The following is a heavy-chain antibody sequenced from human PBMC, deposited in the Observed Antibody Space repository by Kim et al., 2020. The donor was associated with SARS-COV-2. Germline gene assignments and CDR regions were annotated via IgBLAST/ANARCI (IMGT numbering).Heavy chain of an antibody. D-gene: IGHD3-22*01. CDR1: GFTFSSYA. V-gene: IGHV3-23*01. J-gene: IGHJ4*02. Sequence: GGSLRLSCAASGFTFSSYAMSWVRQAPGKGLEWVSAISGSGGSTYYADSVKGRFTISRDNSKNTLYLQMNSLRAEDTAVYYCASPGWGYYDSSGYGRIDYWGQGTLVTVSS. CDR3: ASPGWGYYDSSGYGRIDY. CDR2: ISGSGGST.